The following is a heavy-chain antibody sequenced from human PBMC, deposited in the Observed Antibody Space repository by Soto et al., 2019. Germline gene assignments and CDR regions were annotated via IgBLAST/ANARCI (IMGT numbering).Heavy chain of an antibody. V-gene: IGHV1-2*02. CDR2: INPNSGDT. Sequence: ASVKVSCKPSGYTFIGYYMHWVRQAPGQGLEWMGWINPNSGDTNYAQKFQGRVTMTRDTSISTAYTELSRLRFDDTAVYYCARARTNYYNTSDYDFWGQGTLVTVSS. CDR3: ARARTNYYNTSDYDF. CDR1: GYTFIGYY. D-gene: IGHD3-22*01. J-gene: IGHJ4*02.